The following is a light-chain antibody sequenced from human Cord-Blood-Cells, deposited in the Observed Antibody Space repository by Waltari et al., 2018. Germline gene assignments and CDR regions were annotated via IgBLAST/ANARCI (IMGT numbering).Light chain of an antibody. CDR3: CSYAGSSTV. J-gene: IGLJ3*02. CDR2: EVS. V-gene: IGLV2-23*02. CDR1: SSDVGSYNL. Sequence: QSALTQPASVSGSPGQSITISCTGTSSDVGSYNLVSWYQQQPGKAPKLMIYEVSKRPSGVSNRFSGCKSGNTASLTISELQAEDEADYYCCSYAGSSTVFGGGTKLTVL.